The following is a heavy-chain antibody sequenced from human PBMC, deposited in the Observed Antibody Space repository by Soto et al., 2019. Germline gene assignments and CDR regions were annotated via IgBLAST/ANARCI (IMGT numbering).Heavy chain of an antibody. J-gene: IGHJ4*02. CDR1: GYSFTNYW. V-gene: IGHV5-51*01. D-gene: IGHD5-18*01. Sequence: PGASLKISCPASGYSFTNYWIAWVRQMPGKGLEWMGFIYPDDSDTRYSPSFQGQVAISADKSISTAYLQLSSLEASDTAIYYCARQGQYNYGSNDYWGQGTLVTVS. CDR2: IYPDDSDT. CDR3: ARQGQYNYGSNDY.